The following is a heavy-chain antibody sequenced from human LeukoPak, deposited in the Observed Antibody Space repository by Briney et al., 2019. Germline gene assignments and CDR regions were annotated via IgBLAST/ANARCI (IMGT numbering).Heavy chain of an antibody. CDR1: GFTFSRYA. CDR3: AKGRALWTYDFDS. CDR2: IGDSGDKS. D-gene: IGHD3/OR15-3a*01. J-gene: IGHJ4*02. V-gene: IGHV3-23*01. Sequence: GGSLRLSCAASGFTFSRYAMTWVRRAPGKGLEWVSTIGDSGDKSYYPDSVKGRFTISRDLSKDTLFLEMHNLRAEDTAVYYCAKGRALWTYDFDSWGQGTLVTVSS.